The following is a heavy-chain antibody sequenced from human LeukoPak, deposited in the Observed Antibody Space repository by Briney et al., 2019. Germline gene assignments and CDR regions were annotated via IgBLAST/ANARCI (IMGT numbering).Heavy chain of an antibody. J-gene: IGHJ4*02. CDR3: ARDHYDSSEFDS. CDR2: IWYDGSNK. D-gene: IGHD3-22*01. Sequence: PGRSLRLSCAASGFTFSNFGMHWVRQAPGKGLDWVAIIWYDGSNKYYADSVKGRFTISRDNSKNTLYLQMNSLRDEGTAVYYCARDHYDSSEFDSWGQGTLVTVSS. V-gene: IGHV3-33*01. CDR1: GFTFSNFG.